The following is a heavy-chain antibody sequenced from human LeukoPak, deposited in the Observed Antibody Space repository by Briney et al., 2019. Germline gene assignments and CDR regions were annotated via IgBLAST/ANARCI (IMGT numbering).Heavy chain of an antibody. CDR3: ARMGATFFDY. CDR2: IYYSGST. D-gene: IGHD1-26*01. J-gene: IGHJ4*02. V-gene: IGHV4-59*01. CDR1: GGSISSYY. Sequence: SETLSLTCTVSGGSISSYYWSWIRQPPGKGLEWIGYIYYSGSTNYNPSLKSRVTISVDTSKNQFSLKLSSMTAADTAVYYCARMGATFFDYWGQGTLVTVSS.